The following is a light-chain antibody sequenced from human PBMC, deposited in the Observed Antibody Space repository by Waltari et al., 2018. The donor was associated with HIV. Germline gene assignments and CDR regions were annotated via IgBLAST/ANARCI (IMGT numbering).Light chain of an antibody. CDR1: SSDVAGYNS. Sequence: QSGLTQPPSASGSPGQAVPMSCTGPSSDVAGYNSVSWYHQPPGTSPKLMISEVTKRPSGVPDRFSGSKSGNTASLTVSGLQPEDEADYYCSSYAGSNNHLIFGGGTKLTVL. J-gene: IGLJ2*01. CDR3: SSYAGSNNHLI. V-gene: IGLV2-8*01. CDR2: EVT.